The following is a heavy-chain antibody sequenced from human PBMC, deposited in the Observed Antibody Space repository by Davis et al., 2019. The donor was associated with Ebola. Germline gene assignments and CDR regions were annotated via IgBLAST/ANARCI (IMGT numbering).Heavy chain of an antibody. J-gene: IGHJ6*02. D-gene: IGHD3-10*01. V-gene: IGHV3-74*01. CDR1: GFAFRDYL. Sequence: SLKIPCAASGFAFRDYLMHWLRETPEGPLWVAATHPEGVTIRYADSVRGRFTISRDNVNSILYLQMNSLRPEDSAIYYCARSHYYNGQDLWGQGTRVTVSS. CDR3: ARSHYYNGQDL. CDR2: THPEGVTI.